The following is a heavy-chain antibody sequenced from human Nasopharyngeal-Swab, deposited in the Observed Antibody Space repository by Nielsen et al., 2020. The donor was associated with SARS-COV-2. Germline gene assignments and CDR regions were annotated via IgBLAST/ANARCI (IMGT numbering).Heavy chain of an antibody. J-gene: IGHJ6*03. CDR1: GGSISSYY. Sequence: GSLRLSCTVSGGSISSYYWSWIRQPPGKGLEWIGYIYYSGSTNYSPSLKSRVTISVDTSKNQFSLKLSSVTAADTAVYYCARSLTGYYPYYYYYYMDVWGKGTTVTVSS. CDR2: IYYSGST. V-gene: IGHV4-59*01. D-gene: IGHD3-9*01. CDR3: ARSLTGYYPYYYYYYMDV.